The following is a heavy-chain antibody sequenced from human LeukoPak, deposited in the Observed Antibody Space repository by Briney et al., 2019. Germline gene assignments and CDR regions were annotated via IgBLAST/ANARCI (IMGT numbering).Heavy chain of an antibody. V-gene: IGHV3-21*06. CDR2: ISTSSGYI. J-gene: IGHJ4*02. CDR3: VRGKKPGWDMSYFDY. CDR1: GFTFSSYS. D-gene: IGHD1-14*01. Sequence: TGGSLRLSCAASGFTFSSYSMTWVRQAPGKGLEWVSSISTSSGYIFYADSLKGRVTIPRDNAKNSLYLQMNSLRAEDTAVYYCVRGKKPGWDMSYFDYWGQGILVTISS.